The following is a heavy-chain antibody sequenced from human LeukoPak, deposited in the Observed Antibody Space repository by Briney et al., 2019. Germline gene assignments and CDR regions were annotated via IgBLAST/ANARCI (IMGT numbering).Heavy chain of an antibody. CDR2: IYSGGST. D-gene: IGHD3-3*01. J-gene: IGHJ6*02. CDR1: GFTVSSNY. V-gene: IGHV3-66*01. CDR3: AREPKENYDFWSGSSPGMDV. Sequence: GGSLRLSCAASGFTVSSNYMSWVRQAPGKGLEWVSVIYSGGSTYYADSVKGRFTISRDNSKNTLYLQMNSPRAEDTAVYYCAREPKENYDFWSGSSPGMDVWGQGTTVTVSS.